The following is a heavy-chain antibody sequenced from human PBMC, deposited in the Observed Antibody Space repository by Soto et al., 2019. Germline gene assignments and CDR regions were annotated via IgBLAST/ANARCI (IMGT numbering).Heavy chain of an antibody. Sequence: QVQLVESGGGLVKPGGSLRLSCAASGFIFSDYNMAWVRQAPGKGLEWVSYISSSGFTIYYADSVKGRFTISRDHAKNSLSLQMNSLRAEDAAMYYCARFRGFNWTSIYYYYAMDVWGHGTTVPVSS. J-gene: IGHJ6*02. CDR2: ISSSGFTI. CDR3: ARFRGFNWTSIYYYYAMDV. D-gene: IGHD1-20*01. V-gene: IGHV3-11*01. CDR1: GFIFSDYN.